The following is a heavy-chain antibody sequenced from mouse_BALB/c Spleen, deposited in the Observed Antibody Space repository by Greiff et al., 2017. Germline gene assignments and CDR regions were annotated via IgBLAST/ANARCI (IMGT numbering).Heavy chain of an antibody. CDR1: GFTFSSYA. CDR2: ISSGGST. V-gene: IGHV5-6-5*01. CDR3: ARGGYDVYYAMDY. J-gene: IGHJ4*01. Sequence: EVQLVESGGGLVKPGGSLKLSCAASGFTFSSYAMSWVRQTPEKRLEWVASISSGGSTYYPDSVKGRFTISRDNARNILYLQMSSLRSEDTAMYYCARGGYDVYYAMDYWGQGTSVTVSS. D-gene: IGHD2-12*01.